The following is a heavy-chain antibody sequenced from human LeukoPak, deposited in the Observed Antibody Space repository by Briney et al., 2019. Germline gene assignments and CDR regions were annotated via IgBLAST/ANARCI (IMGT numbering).Heavy chain of an antibody. Sequence: PGGSLRLSCAASGFTFSDYYMTWVRQAPGKGLEWLSYITNRGDTVFYADSVKGRFTVSRDNAKRSLYLQMNSLRAEDTAVYYCARDAHHYYGSGYGMDVWGQGTTVTVSS. CDR1: GFTFSDYY. CDR2: ITNRGDTV. V-gene: IGHV3-11*01. D-gene: IGHD3-10*01. J-gene: IGHJ6*02. CDR3: ARDAHHYYGSGYGMDV.